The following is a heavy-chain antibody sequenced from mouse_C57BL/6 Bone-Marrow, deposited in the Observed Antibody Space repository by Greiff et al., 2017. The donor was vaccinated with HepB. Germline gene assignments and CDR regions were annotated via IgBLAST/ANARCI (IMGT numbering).Heavy chain of an antibody. CDR2: IYWDDDK. D-gene: IGHD1-1*02. V-gene: IGHV8-12*01. Sequence: VKLMESGPGILQSSQTLSLTCSFSGFSLSTSGMGVSWIRQPSGKGLEWLAHIYWDDDKRYNPSLKSRLTISKDTSRNQVFLKITSVDTADTATYYCARALLWSYAMDYWGQGTSVTVSS. CDR3: ARALLWSYAMDY. CDR1: GFSLSTSGMG. J-gene: IGHJ4*01.